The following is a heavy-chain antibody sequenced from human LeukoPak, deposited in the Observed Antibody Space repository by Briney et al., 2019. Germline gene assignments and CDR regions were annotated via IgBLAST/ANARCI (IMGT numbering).Heavy chain of an antibody. CDR2: IYYSGST. V-gene: IGHV4-39*01. CDR1: GGSISSSTYY. D-gene: IGHD3-10*01. J-gene: IGHJ1*01. Sequence: RTSETVSLTCTVSGGSISSSTYYWGWIRQPPGKGLEWIGSIYYSGSTYYNPSLKSRVTISVDTSKNQFSLKLSSVTAADTAVYHCANLNYGSGSYYSEYFQHWGQGTLVTVSS. CDR3: ANLNYGSGSYYSEYFQH.